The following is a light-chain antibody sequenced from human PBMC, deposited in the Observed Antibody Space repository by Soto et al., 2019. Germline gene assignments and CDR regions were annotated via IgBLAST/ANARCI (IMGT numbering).Light chain of an antibody. J-gene: IGKJ1*01. V-gene: IGKV3-20*01. CDR2: GAS. Sequence: EIMLTQSPGTLSLSPGERATLSCMASQSVSNNYLAWYQQKPGQAPRLLIYGASNRATGIPDRFSGSGSGTDFTLTISRLKPEDFAVYYCQQYGSSGTFGQGTKVDI. CDR3: QQYGSSGT. CDR1: QSVSNNY.